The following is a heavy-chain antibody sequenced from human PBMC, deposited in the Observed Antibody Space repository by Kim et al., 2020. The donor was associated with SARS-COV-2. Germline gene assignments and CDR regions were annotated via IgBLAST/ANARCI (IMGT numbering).Heavy chain of an antibody. CDR3: ARGVITMIVAHLFDY. Sequence: SETLSLTCTVSGGSISSGGYYWSWIRQHPGKGLEWIGYIYYSGSTYYNPSLKSRVTISVDTSKNQFSLKLSSVTAADTAVYYCARGVITMIVAHLFDYWGQGTLVTVSS. CDR2: IYYSGST. CDR1: GGSISSGGYY. J-gene: IGHJ4*02. V-gene: IGHV4-31*03. D-gene: IGHD3-22*01.